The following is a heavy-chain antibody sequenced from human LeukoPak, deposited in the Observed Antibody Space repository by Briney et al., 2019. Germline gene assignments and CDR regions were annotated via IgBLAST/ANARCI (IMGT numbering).Heavy chain of an antibody. Sequence: PSETLSLTCSVSGSSFRSGHYWGWIRQSSGEGLEWIGNVHETGYANYNPSLRSRVTISVDTSKNQFSLKLSSVTAADTAVYYCARAGYDFWSGYYVFDYWGQGTLVTVSS. D-gene: IGHD3-3*01. CDR1: GSSFRSGHY. J-gene: IGHJ4*02. V-gene: IGHV4-38-2*02. CDR2: VHETGYA. CDR3: ARAGYDFWSGYYVFDY.